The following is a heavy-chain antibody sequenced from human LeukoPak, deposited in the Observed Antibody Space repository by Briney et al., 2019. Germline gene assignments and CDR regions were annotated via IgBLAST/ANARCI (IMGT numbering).Heavy chain of an antibody. Sequence: GGSLRLSCAASGFTFSNYVMHWVRQAPGKGLEWVAIISYDGRDKYYADSVKGRFTISRDNAKNTVYLQMNSLRAEDTAVYYCARVGGNYSYYFFDYWGQGTLVTVSS. J-gene: IGHJ4*02. CDR3: ARVGGNYSYYFFDY. CDR1: GFTFSNYV. CDR2: ISYDGRDK. V-gene: IGHV3-30*03. D-gene: IGHD1-7*01.